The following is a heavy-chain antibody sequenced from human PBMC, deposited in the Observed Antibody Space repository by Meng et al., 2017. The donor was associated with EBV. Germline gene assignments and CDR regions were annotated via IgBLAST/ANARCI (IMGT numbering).Heavy chain of an antibody. V-gene: IGHV1-69*01. D-gene: IGHD3-10*01. J-gene: IGHJ4*02. CDR3: ASESGRGYTPDY. CDR1: GGPFRYYA. Sequence: QVQLAQSAAEVKKPGSSVKVSCKTSGGPFRYYAISWVRQAPGQGLEWLGGFLPRLGAPNYAQKFHGRVKIPADESTSTHYMDLSSLRSEDTAIYYCASESGRGYTPDYWGQGTLVTVSS. CDR2: FLPRLGAP.